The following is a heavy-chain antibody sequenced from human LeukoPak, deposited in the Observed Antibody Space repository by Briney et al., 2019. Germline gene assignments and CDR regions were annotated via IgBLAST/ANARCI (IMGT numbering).Heavy chain of an antibody. J-gene: IGHJ4*02. D-gene: IGHD2-2*01. CDR2: IYYSGGT. CDR3: ATLGYCSSTSCSAFDY. V-gene: IGHV4-39*01. Sequence: VKPSETLSLXCTVSGGSISSSSYYWGWIRQPPGKGLEWIGSIYYSGGTYYNPSLKSRVTISVDTSKNQFSLKLSSVTAADTAVYYCATLGYCSSTSCSAFDYWGQGTLVTVSS. CDR1: GGSISSSSYY.